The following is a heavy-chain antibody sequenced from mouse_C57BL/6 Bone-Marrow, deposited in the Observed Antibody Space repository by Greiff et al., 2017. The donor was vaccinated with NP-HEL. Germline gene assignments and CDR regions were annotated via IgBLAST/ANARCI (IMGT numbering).Heavy chain of an antibody. J-gene: IGHJ1*03. CDR1: GFSLSTSGMG. Sequence: QVTLKESGPGILQSSQTLSLTCSFSGFSLSTSGMGVSWIRQPSGKGLEWLAHIYWDDDKRYNPSLKSQLTSYKDTSRNQVFLKITSVDTADTATYYCARLLRYFDVWGTGTTVTVSS. V-gene: IGHV8-12*01. CDR2: IYWDDDK. CDR3: ARLLRYFDV. D-gene: IGHD1-1*01.